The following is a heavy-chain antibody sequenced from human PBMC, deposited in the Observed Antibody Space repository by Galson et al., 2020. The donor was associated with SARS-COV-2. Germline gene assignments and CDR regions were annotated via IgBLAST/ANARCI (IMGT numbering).Heavy chain of an antibody. V-gene: IGHV2-5*02. CDR1: GFSLSTSGVG. J-gene: IGHJ4*02. D-gene: IGHD6-19*01. CDR3: AHLPIAVAGLPFDY. CDR2: IYWDDDK. Sequence: KMSGPTLVKPTQTITLTCTFSGFSLSTSGVGVGWIRQPPGKALEWLALIYWDDDKRYSPSLKSRLTITKDTSKNQVVLTMTNMDPVDTATYYCAHLPIAVAGLPFDYWGQGTLVTVSS.